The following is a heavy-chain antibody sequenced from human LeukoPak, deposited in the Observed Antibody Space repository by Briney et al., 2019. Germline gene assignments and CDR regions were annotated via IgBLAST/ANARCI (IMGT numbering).Heavy chain of an antibody. Sequence: SQTLSLTCTVSGGSISSGDYYWSWIRQPPGKGLEWIGYIYYSGSTYYNPSLKSRVTISVDTSKNQFSLKLSSVTAADTAVYYCARDGVGDRADWFDPWGQGTLVTVSS. V-gene: IGHV4-30-4*01. CDR1: GGSISSGDYY. J-gene: IGHJ5*02. CDR3: ARDGVGDRADWFDP. CDR2: IYYSGST. D-gene: IGHD1-14*01.